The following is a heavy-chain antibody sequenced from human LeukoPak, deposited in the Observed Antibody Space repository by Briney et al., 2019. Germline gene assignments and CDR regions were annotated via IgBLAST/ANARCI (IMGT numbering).Heavy chain of an antibody. CDR3: ARQESEMATPANRYFDH. J-gene: IGHJ4*02. Sequence: GESLKISCQGSGYNFANDWVGWVRQMPGKGLEWIGIIYPGDSDTIYSPSFQGQVTISADKSISTAYLQWSSLKASDSAMYYCARQESEMATPANRYFDHWGQGTLVTVSS. D-gene: IGHD5-24*01. V-gene: IGHV5-51*01. CDR1: GYNFANDW. CDR2: IYPGDSDT.